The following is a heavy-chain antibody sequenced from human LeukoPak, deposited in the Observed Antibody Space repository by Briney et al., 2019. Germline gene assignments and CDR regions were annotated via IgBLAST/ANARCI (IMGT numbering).Heavy chain of an antibody. CDR1: GYPFTSYY. CDR2: IDPNRGGT. D-gene: IGHD3-10*01. J-gene: IGHJ5*02. V-gene: IGHV1-2*02. CDR3: ARGGPNYGSGSLYNWFDP. Sequence: ASVKVSCKASGYPFTSYYLHWIRQAPGQGLEWMGWIDPNRGGTIYAQKFQGRITMTRDTSTSTAYMELRRLTSDDTAVYYCARGGPNYGSGSLYNWFDPWGQGTLVTVSS.